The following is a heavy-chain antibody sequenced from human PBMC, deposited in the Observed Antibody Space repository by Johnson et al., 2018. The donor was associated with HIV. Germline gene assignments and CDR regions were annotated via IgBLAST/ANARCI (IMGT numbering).Heavy chain of an antibody. CDR2: ISSSGSTI. J-gene: IGHJ3*02. D-gene: IGHD2-15*01. V-gene: IGHV3-11*04. CDR1: GFTFSDYY. CDR3: ASLGGLVGFDM. Sequence: QVQLVESGGGVVRPGGSLRLSCAASGFTFSDYYMSWIRQAPGKGLERVSYISSSGSTIYYEDSVKGRFTISRDNSKNTGYVQMKSLRAEDTAIYYCASLGGLVGFDMWGQGTVVTVSS.